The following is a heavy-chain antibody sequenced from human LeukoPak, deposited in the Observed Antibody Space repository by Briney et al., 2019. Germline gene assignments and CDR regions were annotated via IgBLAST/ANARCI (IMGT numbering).Heavy chain of an antibody. CDR3: ARAPRYCSGGSCYSWTYYFDY. CDR2: IRYDGNKK. J-gene: IGHJ4*02. CDR1: GFTFSTYG. V-gene: IGHV3-30*02. D-gene: IGHD2-15*01. Sequence: GGSLRLSCAASGFTFSTYGMHWVRQAPGKGLEWVAFIRYDGNKKYYADSVKGRFTISRDNSKNTLDLQMNSLRAEDTAVYYCARAPRYCSGGSCYSWTYYFDYWGQGTLVTVSS.